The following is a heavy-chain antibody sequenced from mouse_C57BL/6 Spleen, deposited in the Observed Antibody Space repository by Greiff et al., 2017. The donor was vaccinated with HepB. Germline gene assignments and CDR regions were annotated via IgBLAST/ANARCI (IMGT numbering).Heavy chain of an antibody. CDR3: TRIYYGNYGWYFDV. CDR2: IDPETGGT. D-gene: IGHD2-1*01. V-gene: IGHV1-15*01. J-gene: IGHJ1*03. CDR1: GYTFTDYE. Sequence: VQLQQSGAELVRPGASVTLSCKASGYTFTDYEMHWVKQTPVHGLEWIGAIDPETGGTAYSQKFKGKAILTADKSSSTAYMELRSLTSEDSAVYYCTRIYYGNYGWYFDVWGTGTTVTVSS.